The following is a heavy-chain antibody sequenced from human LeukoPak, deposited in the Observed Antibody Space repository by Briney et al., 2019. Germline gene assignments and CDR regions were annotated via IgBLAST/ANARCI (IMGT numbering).Heavy chain of an antibody. CDR2: ISGSGGST. Sequence: PGGSLRLSCAASGFTFSSYAMSWVRQAPGKGLEWVSAISGSGGSTYYADSVKGRFTISRDNSKNTLYLQMNGLRAEDTAVYYCAKDRLGYSYGIGFDYWGQGTLVTVSS. V-gene: IGHV3-23*01. CDR1: GFTFSSYA. CDR3: AKDRLGYSYGIGFDY. J-gene: IGHJ4*02. D-gene: IGHD5-18*01.